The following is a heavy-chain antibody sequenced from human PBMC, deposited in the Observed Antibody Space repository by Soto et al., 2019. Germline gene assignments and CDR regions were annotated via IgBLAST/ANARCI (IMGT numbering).Heavy chain of an antibody. Sequence: EAQLLESGGGLVQPGGSLRLSCAASGFAFSNFAMSWVRQAPGKGLEWVSAIGSGSRGTHYAESVEDRFTISRDDSKNTIDLQLNSLTAADTAVYYCAAPRAAVPNTRYFDPWGQGTPVTVSP. D-gene: IGHD6-13*01. CDR2: IGSGSRGT. J-gene: IGHJ5*02. CDR1: GFAFSNFA. CDR3: AAPRAAVPNTRYFDP. V-gene: IGHV3-23*01.